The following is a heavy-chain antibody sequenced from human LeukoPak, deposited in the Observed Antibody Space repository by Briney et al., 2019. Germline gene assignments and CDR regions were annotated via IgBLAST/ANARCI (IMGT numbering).Heavy chain of an antibody. D-gene: IGHD1-26*01. CDR1: GFTFSSYW. CDR2: ITSDGSGI. CDR3: ASGRLVAAPDY. V-gene: IGHV3-74*01. J-gene: IGHJ4*02. Sequence: PEGSLRLSCAASGFTFSSYWMHWVRQPPGKGLVWVSRITSDGSGIGYAYSVKGRFSTSRDNAKNTLYLQMNSLRAEDTAVYYCASGRLVAAPDYWGQGTLVTVSS.